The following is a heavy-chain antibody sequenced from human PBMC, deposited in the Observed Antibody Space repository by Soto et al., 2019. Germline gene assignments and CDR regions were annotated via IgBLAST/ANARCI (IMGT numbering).Heavy chain of an antibody. CDR2: IYYSGST. Sequence: SETLSLTCTVSGGSVSSGSYYWSWIRQPPGKGLEWIGYIYYSGSTNYNPSLKSRVTISVDTSKNQFSLKLSSVTAADTAVYYCARDLRWDVRVVINSYYFDYWGQGTLVTVSS. CDR3: ARDLRWDVRVVINSYYFDY. CDR1: GGSVSSGSYY. V-gene: IGHV4-61*01. D-gene: IGHD3-10*02. J-gene: IGHJ4*02.